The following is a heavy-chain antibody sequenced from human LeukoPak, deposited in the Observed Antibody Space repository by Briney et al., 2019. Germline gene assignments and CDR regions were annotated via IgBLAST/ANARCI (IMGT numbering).Heavy chain of an antibody. CDR2: IIPIFGTS. D-gene: IGHD2-15*01. CDR3: ARSVVAATPDWYFDL. V-gene: IGHV1-69*05. CDR1: GGTFSRYA. Sequence: SVKVSCQASGGTFSRYAISWVRQAPGQGLEWMGRIIPIFGTSNYAQKFQGRVTITRDDTTSTAYMELSSLRSEDTAVYYCARSVVAATPDWYFDLWGRGTLVTVSS. J-gene: IGHJ2*01.